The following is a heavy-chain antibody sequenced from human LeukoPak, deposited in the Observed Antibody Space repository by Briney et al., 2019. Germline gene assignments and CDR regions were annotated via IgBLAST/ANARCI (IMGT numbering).Heavy chain of an antibody. D-gene: IGHD5-18*01. Sequence: GSSVKVSCKASGGTFSSYAISWVRQAPGQGLEWMGGIIPIFGTANYAQKFQGRVTITTDESTSTAYMELSSLRSEDTAVYYCAEGLWLSPVPAGRGGWGQGTLVTVSS. CDR1: GGTFSSYA. CDR2: IIPIFGTA. J-gene: IGHJ4*02. CDR3: AEGLWLSPVPAGRGG. V-gene: IGHV1-69*05.